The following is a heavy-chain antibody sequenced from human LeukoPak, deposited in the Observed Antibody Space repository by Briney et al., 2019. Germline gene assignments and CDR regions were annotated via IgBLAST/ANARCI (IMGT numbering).Heavy chain of an antibody. CDR3: ARDQGWYYGSGSYYYYYYMDV. CDR2: IYTSGST. V-gene: IGHV4-4*07. J-gene: IGHJ6*03. D-gene: IGHD3-10*01. Sequence: PSETLSLTCTVSGGSISSYYWSWIRQPAGKGLEWIGRIYTSGSTNYNPSLKSRVTMSVDTSKNQFSLKLSSVTAADTAVYYCARDQGWYYGSGSYYYYYYMDVWGKGTTVTISS. CDR1: GGSISSYY.